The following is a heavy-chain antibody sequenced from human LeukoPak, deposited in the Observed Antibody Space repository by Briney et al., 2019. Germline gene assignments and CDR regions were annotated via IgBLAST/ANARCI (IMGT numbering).Heavy chain of an antibody. V-gene: IGHV3-21*04. CDR1: GFTFHSYG. Sequence: GGSLRLSCAASGFTFHSYGMNWVRQAPGKGLEWVSSISSRSSYINYADSVKGRFTISRDNAKNSLFLQMNSLRAEDTAVYYCAKDSLNWFGESISWGQGTLVTVSS. CDR3: AKDSLNWFGESIS. CDR2: ISSRSSYI. J-gene: IGHJ5*02. D-gene: IGHD3-10*01.